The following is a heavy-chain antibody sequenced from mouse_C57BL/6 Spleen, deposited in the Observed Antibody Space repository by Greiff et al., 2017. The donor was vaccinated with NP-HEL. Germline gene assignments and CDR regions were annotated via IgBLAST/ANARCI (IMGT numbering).Heavy chain of an antibody. CDR1: GYTFTSYW. Sequence: QVQLQQPGTKLVKPGASVKLSCKASGYTFTSYWMHWVKQRPGQGLEWIGNINPSNGGTNYNEKFKSKATLTVDKSSSTAYMQLSSLTSEDSAVYYCARSASYDGYYIWYFDVWGTGTTVTVSS. D-gene: IGHD2-3*01. J-gene: IGHJ1*03. CDR3: ARSASYDGYYIWYFDV. V-gene: IGHV1-53*01. CDR2: INPSNGGT.